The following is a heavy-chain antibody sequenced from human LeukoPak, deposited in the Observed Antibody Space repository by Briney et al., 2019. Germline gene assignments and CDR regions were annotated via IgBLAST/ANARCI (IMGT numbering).Heavy chain of an antibody. J-gene: IGHJ4*02. CDR3: AKDSAKKYDDY. Sequence: PGGSLRLSCAASGFTFSNYWMHWVRQVPGKGLVWVSRINDDGSATFYADSVKGRFTISRENSKNTLYLQMNSLRAEDTAVYYCAKDSAKKYDDYWGQGTLVTVSS. D-gene: IGHD2/OR15-2a*01. V-gene: IGHV3-74*01. CDR1: GFTFSNYW. CDR2: INDDGSAT.